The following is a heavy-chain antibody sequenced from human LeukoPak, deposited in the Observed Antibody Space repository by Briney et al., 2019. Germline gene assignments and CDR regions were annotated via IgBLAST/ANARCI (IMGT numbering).Heavy chain of an antibody. Sequence: GGPLRLSCAASGFTFSSYEMNWVRQAPGKGLEWVSYISSSGSTIYYADSVKGRFTISRDNAKNSLYLQMNSLRAEDTAVYYCAKVDCGSPGCRRFDFWGRGTLVTVSS. CDR1: GFTFSSYE. D-gene: IGHD2-2*01. CDR3: AKVDCGSPGCRRFDF. V-gene: IGHV3-48*03. CDR2: ISSSGSTI. J-gene: IGHJ2*01.